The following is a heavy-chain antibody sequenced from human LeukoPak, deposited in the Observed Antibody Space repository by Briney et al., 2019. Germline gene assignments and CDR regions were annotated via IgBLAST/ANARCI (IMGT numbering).Heavy chain of an antibody. CDR2: ISSSGSTI. CDR1: GFTFSSYE. D-gene: IGHD3-10*01. Sequence: GGSPRLSCAASGFTFSSYEMNWVRQAPGKGLEWVSYISSSGSTIYYADSVKGRFTISRDNAKNSLYLQMNSLRAEDTAVYYCARSRSLPFDYWGQGTLVTVSS. CDR3: ARSRSLPFDY. V-gene: IGHV3-48*03. J-gene: IGHJ4*02.